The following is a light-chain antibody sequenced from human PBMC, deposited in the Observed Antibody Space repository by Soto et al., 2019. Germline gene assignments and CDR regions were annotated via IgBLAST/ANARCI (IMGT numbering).Light chain of an antibody. CDR1: RTVSNR. CDR2: GAF. Sequence: EILMTQSPDTLAVSPCESVTLSASASRTVSNRLAWYQQKPGQAPRLLIYGAFNRATGIPARFSGSGSGTDFTLTISSLEPEDSAIYYCQQRNIWPPVTFGQGTRLEIK. J-gene: IGKJ5*01. V-gene: IGKV3-11*01. CDR3: QQRNIWPPVT.